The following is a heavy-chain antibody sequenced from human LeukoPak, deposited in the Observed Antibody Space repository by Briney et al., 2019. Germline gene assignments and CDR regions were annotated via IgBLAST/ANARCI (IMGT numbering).Heavy chain of an antibody. CDR1: GFTFSSYS. CDR3: AKGKYGDHDPFDI. CDR2: ISSSSSYI. D-gene: IGHD4-17*01. V-gene: IGHV3-21*01. J-gene: IGHJ3*02. Sequence: GGALRLSCAASGFTFSSYSMNGVRQAPGKGLEWVSSISSSSSYIYYADSVKGRFTISRDNAKNSLYLQMNSLRAEDTAVYYCAKGKYGDHDPFDIWGQGTMVTVSS.